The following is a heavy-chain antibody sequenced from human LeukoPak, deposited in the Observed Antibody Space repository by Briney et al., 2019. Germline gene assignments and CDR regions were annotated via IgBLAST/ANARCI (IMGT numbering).Heavy chain of an antibody. V-gene: IGHV1-2*02. CDR3: VRVSLSPLLPIDY. J-gene: IGHJ4*02. CDR1: GYTFTAYY. CDR2: INSNSGDT. Sequence: ASVKVSCKASGYTFTAYYLHWVRQAPGQGLEWMGWINSNSGDTNSAQKFQGRVTLTRDTSITTAYMEMSSLSSDDTAVYYCVRVSLSPLLPIDYWGQGTLVTVSS. D-gene: IGHD2-15*01.